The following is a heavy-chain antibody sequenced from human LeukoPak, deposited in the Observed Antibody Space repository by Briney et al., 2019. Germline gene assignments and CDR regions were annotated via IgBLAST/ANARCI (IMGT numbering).Heavy chain of an antibody. Sequence: GGSLRLSCAASGFTFSIYGMHWVRQAPGKGLEWVALLAGDGVNIFYADSVKGRFTISRDNPKNTLYLQMNSLRPEDTAVYYCAKAAVYSNRWTPFDDWGQGTLVTVSS. D-gene: IGHD2/OR15-2a*01. J-gene: IGHJ4*02. CDR3: AKAAVYSNRWTPFDD. CDR1: GFTFSIYG. CDR2: LAGDGVNI. V-gene: IGHV3-30*18.